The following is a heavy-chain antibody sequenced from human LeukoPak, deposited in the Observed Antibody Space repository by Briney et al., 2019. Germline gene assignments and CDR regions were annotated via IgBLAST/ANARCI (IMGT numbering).Heavy chain of an antibody. CDR2: IIPIFGTA. V-gene: IGHV1-69*05. CDR1: GGTFSSYA. J-gene: IGHJ3*02. D-gene: IGHD1-26*01. CDR3: ARSLATVDAFDI. Sequence: ASVKVSCKASGGTFSSYAISWVRQAPGQGLEWMGGIIPIFGTANYAQKFQGRVTITTDESTSTAYMELSSLRSEDTAVYYCARSLATVDAFDIWGQGTMVTVSS.